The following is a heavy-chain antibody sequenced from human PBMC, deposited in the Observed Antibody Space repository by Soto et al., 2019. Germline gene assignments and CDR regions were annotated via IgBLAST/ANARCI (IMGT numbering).Heavy chain of an antibody. V-gene: IGHV1-18*01. D-gene: IGHD1-26*01. CDR2: ISAYNGDT. CDR1: GYTFSNYG. J-gene: IGHJ3*02. Sequence: QVQLVKSGAEVKKPGASVKVSCKASGYTFSNYGIGWLRQAPGQGLEWLAWISAYNGDTKSAQKLQGRVTVTTDVSTSTAYMELWSLRFDDTAVYYCARDRETTTTRRAFDIWGQGSMVTVSS. CDR3: ARDRETTTTRRAFDI.